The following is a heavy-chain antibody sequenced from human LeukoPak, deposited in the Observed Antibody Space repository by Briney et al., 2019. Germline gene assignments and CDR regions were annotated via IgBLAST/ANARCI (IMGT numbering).Heavy chain of an antibody. CDR3: ARGRFFYGWGMDV. V-gene: IGHV3-7*03. D-gene: IGHD2/OR15-2a*01. J-gene: IGHJ6*02. Sequence: GGSLRLSCVASGLTLDKYWMTWVRQAPGKGLEWVANIRQDGREKDLVDSVKGRFTISGDDATSSVYLQMSSVRVEDTAIYYCARGRFFYGWGMDVWGQGTTVTVS. CDR2: IRQDGREK. CDR1: GLTLDKYW.